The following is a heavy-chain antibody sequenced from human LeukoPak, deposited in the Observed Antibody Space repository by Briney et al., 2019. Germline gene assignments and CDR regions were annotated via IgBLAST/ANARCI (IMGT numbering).Heavy chain of an antibody. CDR2: IYSGGSA. CDR1: GFSVKSSY. J-gene: IGHJ3*02. V-gene: IGHV3-66*01. CDR3: AKDRDTGFYVKGSFEI. D-gene: IGHD3-9*01. Sequence: PGGSLRLSCTASGFSVKSSYMSWVRQAPGKGLEWVAVIYSGGSAHHAAPVRGRFTISRDKSENTVYLQMNNLRVEDTAVYYCAKDRDTGFYVKGSFEIWGQGTTVTVSS.